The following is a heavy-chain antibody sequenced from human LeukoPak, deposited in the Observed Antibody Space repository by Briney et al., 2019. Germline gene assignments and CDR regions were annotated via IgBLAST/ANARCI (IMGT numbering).Heavy chain of an antibody. CDR2: ISSDGSNK. Sequence: GGSLRLSCAASGFTFSSYSMHWVRQAPGKGLEWVALISSDGSNKDYADSVKGRFTISRDNPKNTLYVQMDSLRAEDTAVYYCARDLRKGRYFDYWGQGTLVTVSS. CDR1: GFTFSSYS. CDR3: ARDLRKGRYFDY. J-gene: IGHJ4*02. D-gene: IGHD3-10*01. V-gene: IGHV3-30*04.